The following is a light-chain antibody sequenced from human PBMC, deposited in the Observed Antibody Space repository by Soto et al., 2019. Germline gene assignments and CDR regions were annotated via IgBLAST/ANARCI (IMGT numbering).Light chain of an antibody. CDR1: QSISSY. V-gene: IGKV1-39*01. J-gene: IGKJ1*01. CDR2: AAS. Sequence: DIQMTQSPSSLSAYVGDRVTITCRASQSISSYLNWYQQKPGKAPKLLIYAASSLQSGVPSRFSGSGSGTDFTLTISSLQPEDFATYYCQQSYSTFTWTFGRGTKV. CDR3: QQSYSTFTWT.